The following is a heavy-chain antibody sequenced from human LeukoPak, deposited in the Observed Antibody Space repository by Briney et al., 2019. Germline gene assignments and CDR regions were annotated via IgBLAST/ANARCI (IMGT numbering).Heavy chain of an antibody. CDR3: ARDGEIRFLDLDAFDI. J-gene: IGHJ3*02. Sequence: SETLSLTCAVSGYSISSGYYWGWIRQPPGKGLERIGSIYHSGSTYYNPSLKSRVTISVDTSKNQSSLKLSSVTAADTAVYYCARDGEIRFLDLDAFDIWGQGTMVTVSS. D-gene: IGHD3-3*01. CDR2: IYHSGST. CDR1: GYSISSGYY. V-gene: IGHV4-38-2*02.